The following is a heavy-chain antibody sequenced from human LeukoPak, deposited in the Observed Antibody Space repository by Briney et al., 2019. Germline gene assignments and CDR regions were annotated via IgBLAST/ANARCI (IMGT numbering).Heavy chain of an antibody. CDR1: GFTFSSYA. D-gene: IGHD3-9*01. CDR2: ISYDGSNK. CDR3: VSSGYFDWLSYYYYMDV. Sequence: PGGSLRLSCAASGFTFSSYAMHWVRQAPGKGLEWVAVISYDGSNKYYADSVKGRFTISRDNSKNTLYLQMNSLRAEDTAVYYCVSSGYFDWLSYYYYMDVWGKGTTVTISS. J-gene: IGHJ6*03. V-gene: IGHV3-30*04.